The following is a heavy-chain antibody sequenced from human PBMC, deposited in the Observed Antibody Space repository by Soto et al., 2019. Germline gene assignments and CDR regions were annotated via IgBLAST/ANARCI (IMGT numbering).Heavy chain of an antibody. J-gene: IGHJ6*02. Sequence: PGGSLRLSCAASGFNVSTDNMSWVRQAPGQGLEWVSVIYSGGNKFYAESVKGRFIISRDNSKNTLYLQMNRVRVEDTAVYYCARDRSIAGRNYHYGMDVWGQGTTVTVS. CDR2: IYSGGNK. D-gene: IGHD6-6*01. CDR1: GFNVSTDN. V-gene: IGHV3-53*01. CDR3: ARDRSIAGRNYHYGMDV.